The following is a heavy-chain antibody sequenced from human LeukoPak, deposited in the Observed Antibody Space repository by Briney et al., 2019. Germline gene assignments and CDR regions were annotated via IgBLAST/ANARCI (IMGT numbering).Heavy chain of an antibody. V-gene: IGHV3-74*01. D-gene: IGHD3-22*01. CDR2: INSDGSST. J-gene: IGHJ4*02. CDR1: GFTFRSYW. CDR3: ARGIHYYDSSGPSFDY. Sequence: PGGSLRLSXAASGFTFRSYWMHWVRQAPGKGLVWVSRINSDGSSTSYADSVKGRFTISRDNAKNTLYLQMNSLRAEDTAVYYCARGIHYYDSSGPSFDYWGQGTLVTVSS.